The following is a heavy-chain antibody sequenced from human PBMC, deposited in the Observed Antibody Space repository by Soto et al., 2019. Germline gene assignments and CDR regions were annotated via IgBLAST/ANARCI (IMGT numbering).Heavy chain of an antibody. CDR1: GFTFSNYA. CDR3: AKGTIVVVPAAMGFDY. Sequence: EVQLLESGGGLVQPGGSLRLSCGASGFTFSNYAMSWVRQTPGKGLEWVSGISGSGGSTYYADSVKGRFTISRDNSKNTLYLQMNSLRAEDTAVYYSAKGTIVVVPAAMGFDYWGQGTLVTVSS. V-gene: IGHV3-23*01. J-gene: IGHJ4*02. D-gene: IGHD2-2*01. CDR2: ISGSGGST.